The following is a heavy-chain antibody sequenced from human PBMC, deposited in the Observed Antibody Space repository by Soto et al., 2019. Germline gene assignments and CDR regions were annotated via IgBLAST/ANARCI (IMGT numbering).Heavy chain of an antibody. J-gene: IGHJ4*02. CDR2: ISHSGST. Sequence: SETLSLTCTVSGGSISSGGYSWSWIRQPPGKGLEWIGYISHSGSTYYNPSLKSRVTISVDRSKNQFSLKLSSVTAADTAVYYCASGSHVPHYWGQGTLVTVSS. CDR1: GGSISSGGYS. CDR3: ASGSHVPHY. D-gene: IGHD6-6*01. V-gene: IGHV4-30-2*01.